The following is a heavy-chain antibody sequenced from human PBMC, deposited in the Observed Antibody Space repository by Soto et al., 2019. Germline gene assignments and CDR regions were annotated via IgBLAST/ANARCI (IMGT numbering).Heavy chain of an antibody. J-gene: IGHJ5*02. V-gene: IGHV4-39*01. D-gene: IGHD6-19*01. CDR3: ARQSSGWYNWFDP. CDR2: IYYSGSI. CDR1: GGSISSSSYY. Sequence: SETLSLTCSVSGGSISSSSYYWGWIRQPPGKGLEWIGSIYYSGSIYYNPSLKSRVTISVDTSKNQFSLKLSSVTAAETAVYYCARQSSGWYNWFDPWGQGTLVTVS.